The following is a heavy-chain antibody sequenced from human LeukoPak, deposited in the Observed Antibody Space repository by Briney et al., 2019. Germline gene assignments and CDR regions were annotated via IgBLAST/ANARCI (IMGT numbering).Heavy chain of an antibody. D-gene: IGHD6-6*01. CDR2: IKQDGSEK. V-gene: IGHV3-7*01. Sequence: GGSLRLSCAASGFTFSSYWMSWARQAPGKGLEWVANIKQDGSEKYYVDSVKGRFTISRDNAKNSLYLQMNSLRAEDTAVYYCARRKVGSSMIYYYYYMDVWGKGTTVTVSS. J-gene: IGHJ6*03. CDR3: ARRKVGSSMIYYYYYMDV. CDR1: GFTFSSYW.